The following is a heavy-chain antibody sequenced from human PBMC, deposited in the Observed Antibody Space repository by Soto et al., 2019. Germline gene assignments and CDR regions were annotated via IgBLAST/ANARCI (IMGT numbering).Heavy chain of an antibody. Sequence: GESLKISCQGSGYSFTSYWIGWVRQMPGRVLEWMGIIYPGDSDTRYSPSFQGQVTISADKSISTAYLQWSSLKASDTAIYYCARHTVAKYYEYLRENYSEDAPYGMDVWGQGTTVNVSS. CDR2: IYPGDSDT. J-gene: IGHJ6*02. CDR1: GYSFTSYW. D-gene: IGHD3-16*01. CDR3: ARHTVAKYYEYLRENYSEDAPYGMDV. V-gene: IGHV5-51*01.